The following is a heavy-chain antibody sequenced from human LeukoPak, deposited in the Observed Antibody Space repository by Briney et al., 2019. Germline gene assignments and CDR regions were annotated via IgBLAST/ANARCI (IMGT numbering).Heavy chain of an antibody. J-gene: IGHJ4*02. V-gene: IGHV3-21*01. D-gene: IGHD5-18*01. CDR3: ARGRGYNYGFFDY. CDR1: EFSFNTYT. Sequence: PGGSLRLSCAASEFSFNTYTMNWVRQAPGKGLEWVASISNIGNHIYYADSVKGRFTISRDNAKTSLYLQMNSLRAEDTAVYYCARGRGYNYGFFDYWGQGTLVTVSS. CDR2: ISNIGNHI.